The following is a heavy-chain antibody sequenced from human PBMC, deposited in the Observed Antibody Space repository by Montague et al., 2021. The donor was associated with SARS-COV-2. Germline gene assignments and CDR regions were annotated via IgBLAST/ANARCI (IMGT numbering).Heavy chain of an antibody. CDR1: GASVGSSD. V-gene: IGHV4-59*02. CDR3: ARETMTADALDI. Sequence: SETLSLTCTVSGASVGSSDWGWIRQSPGKGLEWIGYFYSVGSTDYNPSLKSRATISRDTSKNQFSLKVRSVTAADTAVYYCARETMTADALDIWGQGTMATVSS. J-gene: IGHJ3*02. CDR2: FYSVGST. D-gene: IGHD1-14*01.